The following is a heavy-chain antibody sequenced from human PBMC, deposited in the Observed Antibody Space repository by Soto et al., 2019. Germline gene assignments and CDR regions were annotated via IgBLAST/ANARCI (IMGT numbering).Heavy chain of an antibody. CDR1: GFTFRVYG. CDR2: ISDDGKQI. Sequence: GGSLRLSCAASGFTFRVYGMHWVRQAPGKGLEWVAVISDDGKQIYYADSVKGRFTISRDNSKNTLYLQTSSLRADDTAVYYCARRDSGSDYWGQGTLVTVSS. D-gene: IGHD2-21*01. CDR3: ARRDSGSDY. V-gene: IGHV3-30*03. J-gene: IGHJ4*02.